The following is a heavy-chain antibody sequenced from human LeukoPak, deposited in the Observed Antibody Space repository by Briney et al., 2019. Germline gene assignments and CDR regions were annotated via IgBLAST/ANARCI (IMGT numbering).Heavy chain of an antibody. D-gene: IGHD6-13*01. CDR2: IYYSGST. CDR1: GGSMNSYF. Sequence: PSETLSLTCTVSGGSMNSYFWSWIRQPPGKGLEWMGYIYYSGSTNYNPSLKSRVTISVDTSKNQFSLKLNSVTAADTAVYYCARDKHRPAGTSYYYYGLDVWGQGTTVTVSS. CDR3: ARDKHRPAGTSYYYYGLDV. V-gene: IGHV4-59*01. J-gene: IGHJ6*02.